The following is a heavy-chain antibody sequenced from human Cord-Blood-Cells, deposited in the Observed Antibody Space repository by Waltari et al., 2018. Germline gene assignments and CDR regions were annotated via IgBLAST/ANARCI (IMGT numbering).Heavy chain of an antibody. CDR1: GYSLTSYW. CDR3: ARRGLNWGRAYYFDY. D-gene: IGHD7-27*01. J-gene: IGHJ4*02. CDR2: IYPGDSDT. Sequence: DVHPVPSGAEVKKPGGSLKISCQGSGYSLTSYWIGWVRQMTGKGLEWRGIIYPGDSDTRYIPSFQGQVTISADKSISTAYLQWSSLKASDTAMYYCARRGLNWGRAYYFDYWGQGTLVTVSS. V-gene: IGHV5-51*01.